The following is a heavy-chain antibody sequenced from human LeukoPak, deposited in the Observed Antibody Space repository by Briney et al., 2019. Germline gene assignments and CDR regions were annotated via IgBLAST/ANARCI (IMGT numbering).Heavy chain of an antibody. CDR1: GGSISGTYY. CDR2: IYYTGTT. V-gene: IGHV4-59*08. Sequence: SSETLSLTCTVSGGSISGTYYWSWIRQPPGKGLEWIGYIYYTGTTDSNPSLKSRVTISLDTSKNQFSLNLSSVTAADTAVYYCARGGDIVVVENFDYWGQGTLVTVSS. J-gene: IGHJ4*02. D-gene: IGHD2-15*01. CDR3: ARGGDIVVVENFDY.